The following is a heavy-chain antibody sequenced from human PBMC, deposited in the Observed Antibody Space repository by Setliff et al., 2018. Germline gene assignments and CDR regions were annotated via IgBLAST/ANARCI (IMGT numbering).Heavy chain of an antibody. CDR2: ISPSSSNI. CDR1: GFTFSTYS. J-gene: IGHJ4*02. V-gene: IGHV3-21*01. D-gene: IGHD3-10*01. CDR3: ATAKGTTMATKYFDN. Sequence: PGGSLRLSCAASGFTFSTYSLICVRQAPGTGLEWVSSISPSSSNIYSADSAEGRFTISRDNAKNSLYLQLNSLRAEYTAVYYCATAKGTTMATKYFDNWGQGTLVTVSS.